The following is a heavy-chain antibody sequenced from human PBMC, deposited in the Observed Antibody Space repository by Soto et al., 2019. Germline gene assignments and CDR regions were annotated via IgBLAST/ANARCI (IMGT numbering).Heavy chain of an antibody. CDR1: GGSISTSRYY. CDR3: SRPVGSGCWYFDL. J-gene: IGHJ2*01. V-gene: IGHV4-39*01. CDR2: IFYSGTT. Sequence: QLQLQESGPGLVKPSETLSLTCTVSGGSISTSRYYWGWIRQPPGKGLEWIGSIFYSGTTYYNPSLTSRCNLTVDTSKNPFPLKVAHFTGADTAVFYCSRPVGSGCWYFDLWGRGTLVTVSS. D-gene: IGHD3-10*01.